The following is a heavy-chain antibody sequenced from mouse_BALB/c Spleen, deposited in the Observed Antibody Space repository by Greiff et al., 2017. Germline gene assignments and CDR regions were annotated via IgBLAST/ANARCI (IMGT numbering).Heavy chain of an antibody. J-gene: IGHJ3*01. Sequence: EVQLQESGPGLVKPSQSLSLTCTVTGYSITSDYAWNWIRQFPGNKLEWMGYISYSGSTSYNPSLKSRISITRDTSKNQFFLQLNSVTTEDTATYYCARPHDGGFAYWGQGTLVTVSA. CDR2: ISYSGST. V-gene: IGHV3-2*02. D-gene: IGHD2-12*01. CDR3: ARPHDGGFAY. CDR1: GYSITSDYA.